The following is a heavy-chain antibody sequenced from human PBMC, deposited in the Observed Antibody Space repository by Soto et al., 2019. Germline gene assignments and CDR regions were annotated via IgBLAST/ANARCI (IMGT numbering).Heavy chain of an antibody. CDR3: ARDRRDGYNSDY. J-gene: IGHJ4*02. CDR1: GFTFSSYS. CDR2: ISSSSSYI. Sequence: EVQLVESGGGLVKPGGSLRLSCAASGFTFSSYSMNWVRQAPGKGLEWVSSISSSSSYIYYADSVKGRFTISRDNAKNSLYLQMNSLRAEDTAVYYCARDRRDGYNSDYWGQGTLVTVSS. D-gene: IGHD5-12*01. V-gene: IGHV3-21*01.